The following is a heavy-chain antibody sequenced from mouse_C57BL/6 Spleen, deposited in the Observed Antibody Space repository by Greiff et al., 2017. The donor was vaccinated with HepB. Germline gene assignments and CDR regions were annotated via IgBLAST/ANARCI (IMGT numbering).Heavy chain of an antibody. CDR3: ARSGAYDYDVWGDY. Sequence: EVQLQQSGPELVKPGASVKIPCKASGYTFTDYNMDWVKQSHGKSLEWIGDINPNNGGTIYNQKFKGKATLTVDKSSSTAYMELRSLTSEDTAVYDCARSGAYDYDVWGDYWGQGTTLTVSS. CDR1: GYTFTDYN. V-gene: IGHV1-18*01. J-gene: IGHJ2*01. D-gene: IGHD2-4*01. CDR2: INPNNGGT.